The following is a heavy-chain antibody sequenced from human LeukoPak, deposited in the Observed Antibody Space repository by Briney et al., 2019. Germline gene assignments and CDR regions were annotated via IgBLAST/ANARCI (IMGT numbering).Heavy chain of an antibody. Sequence: GGSLRLSCAASGFTVSSNYMSWVRQAPGKGLEWVSAISGSGDSTYYADSVKGRFTISRDNSKNTLYLQMNSLRAEDTAVYYCAKLGVVVVAAFFDYWGQGTLVTVSS. CDR1: GFTVSSNY. D-gene: IGHD2-15*01. CDR3: AKLGVVVVAAFFDY. J-gene: IGHJ4*02. CDR2: ISGSGDST. V-gene: IGHV3-23*01.